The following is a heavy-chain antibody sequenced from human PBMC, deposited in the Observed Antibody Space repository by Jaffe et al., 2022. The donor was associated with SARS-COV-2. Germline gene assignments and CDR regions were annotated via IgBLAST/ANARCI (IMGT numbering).Heavy chain of an antibody. J-gene: IGHJ4*02. V-gene: IGHV3-21*01. CDR3: ARVPKGCSSTSCYAFDY. D-gene: IGHD2-2*01. CDR2: ISSSSSYI. CDR1: GFTFSSYS. Sequence: EVQLVESGGGLVKPGGSLRLSCAASGFTFSSYSMNWVRQAPGKGLEWVSSISSSSSYIYYADSVKGRFTISRDNAKNSLYLQMNSLRAEDTAVYYCARVPKGCSSTSCYAFDYWGQGTLVTVSS.